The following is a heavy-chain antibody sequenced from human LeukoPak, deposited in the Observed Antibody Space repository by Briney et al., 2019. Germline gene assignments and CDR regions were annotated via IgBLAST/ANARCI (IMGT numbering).Heavy chain of an antibody. CDR1: GGSISSHY. J-gene: IGHJ4*02. CDR3: ARGVYIAAAQYGY. D-gene: IGHD6-13*01. Sequence: SETLSLTCTVPGGSISSHYWSWIRQPPGKGLEWVGYIYYSGTTNYNPSLKSRVTISVDTSKNQFSLKLSSVTAADTAVYYCARGVYIAAAQYGYWGQGTLVTVSS. V-gene: IGHV4-59*11. CDR2: IYYSGTT.